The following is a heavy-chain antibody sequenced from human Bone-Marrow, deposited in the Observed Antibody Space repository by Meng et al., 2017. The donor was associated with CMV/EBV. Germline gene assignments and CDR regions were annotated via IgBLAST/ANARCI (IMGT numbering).Heavy chain of an antibody. D-gene: IGHD6-13*01. CDR3: ARDRNIAALAPIDGVDV. V-gene: IGHV3-30*02. J-gene: IGHJ6*02. Sequence: GGSLRLSCGASGFTFSNFGIHWVRQAPGKGLEWVAFIRYDGSNAYYADSVRGRFTKTRDNSKDTAFLQMNSLRGEDTAVYYCARDRNIAALAPIDGVDVWGQGTTVTVSS. CDR2: IRYDGSNA. CDR1: GFTFSNFG.